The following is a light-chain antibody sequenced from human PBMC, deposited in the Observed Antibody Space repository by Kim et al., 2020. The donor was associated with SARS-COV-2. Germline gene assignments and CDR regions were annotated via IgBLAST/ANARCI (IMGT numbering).Light chain of an antibody. Sequence: DIQMTQSPSSVSASVGDRVTITCRASQGISRWLAWYQQKPGKAPKLLIYAASSLQSGVPSRFSGTGSGTDFTLTISSLQPEDFGIYYCQQANSFPPYTFGQGTKLEIK. V-gene: IGKV1-12*01. CDR3: QQANSFPPYT. CDR2: AAS. CDR1: QGISRW. J-gene: IGKJ2*01.